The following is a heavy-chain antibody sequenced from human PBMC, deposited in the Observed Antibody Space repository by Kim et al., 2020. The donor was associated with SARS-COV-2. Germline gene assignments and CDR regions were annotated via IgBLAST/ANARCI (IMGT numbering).Heavy chain of an antibody. D-gene: IGHD1-26*01. CDR3: ARHLVGATPFGY. V-gene: IGHV4-59*08. J-gene: IGHJ4*02. Sequence: SETLSLTCTVSGGSISSYYWSWIRQPPGKGLEWIGYIYYSGSTNYNPSLKSRVTISVDTSKNQFSLKLSSVTAADTAVYYCARHLVGATPFGYWGQGTLVTVSS. CDR1: GGSISSYY. CDR2: IYYSGST.